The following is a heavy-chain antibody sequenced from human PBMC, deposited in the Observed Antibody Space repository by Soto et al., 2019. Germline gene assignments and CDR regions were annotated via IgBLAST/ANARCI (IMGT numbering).Heavy chain of an antibody. V-gene: IGHV5-51*01. CDR1: GYSFTSYW. D-gene: IGHD6-13*01. J-gene: IGHJ6*02. CDR3: ARTAAAGNNHYGMAV. Sequence: GESLKISCKGSGYSFTSYWIGWVRQMPGKGLESMGIIYPGDSDTRYSPSFQGQVTISADKSISTAYLQWSSLKASDTGMYYCARTAAAGNNHYGMAVWGQGTTVTVSS. CDR2: IYPGDSDT.